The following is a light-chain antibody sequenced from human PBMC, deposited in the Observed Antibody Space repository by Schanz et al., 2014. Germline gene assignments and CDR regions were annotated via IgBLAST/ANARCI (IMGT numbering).Light chain of an antibody. V-gene: IGKV3-15*01. Sequence: DTVMTQSPATLSVSPGERATLSCRASQTVSSSYLAWYQQKPGQAPRLLIYGASTRATGIPARFSGSGSGTEFTLTISSLQSEDFAVYYCQQYNNWPLFGGGTKVEIK. J-gene: IGKJ4*01. CDR2: GAS. CDR1: QTVSSSY. CDR3: QQYNNWPL.